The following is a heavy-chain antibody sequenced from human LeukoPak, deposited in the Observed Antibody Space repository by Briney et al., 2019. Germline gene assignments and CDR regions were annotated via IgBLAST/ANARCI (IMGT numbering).Heavy chain of an antibody. CDR3: ARSRGSSGYDYENWFDP. CDR2: INHSGST. V-gene: IGHV4-34*01. CDR1: GGSFSGYY. D-gene: IGHD5-12*01. J-gene: IGHJ5*02. Sequence: SETLFLTCAVYGGSFSGYYWSWIRQPPGKGLEWIGEINHSGSTNYNPSLKSRVTISVDTSENQFSLKLSSVTAADTAVYYCARSRGSSGYDYENWFDPWGQGTLVTVSS.